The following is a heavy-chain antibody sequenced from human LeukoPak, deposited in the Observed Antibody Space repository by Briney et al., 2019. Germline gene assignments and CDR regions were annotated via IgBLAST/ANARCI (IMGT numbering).Heavy chain of an antibody. V-gene: IGHV1-46*01. Sequence: ASVKVSCKVSGYTLTELSMHWVRQAPGQGLEWMGIINPSGGSTSYAQKFQGRVTMTRDTSTSTVYMELSSLRSEDTAVYYCALSSGYAPDDYWGQGTLVTVSS. D-gene: IGHD3-22*01. J-gene: IGHJ4*02. CDR2: INPSGGST. CDR1: GYTLTELS. CDR3: ALSSGYAPDDY.